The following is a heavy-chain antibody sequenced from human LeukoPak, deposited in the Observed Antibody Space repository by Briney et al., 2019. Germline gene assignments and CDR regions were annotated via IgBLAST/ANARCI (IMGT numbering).Heavy chain of an antibody. CDR2: IYYTGST. J-gene: IGHJ5*02. CDR1: GASIRSSY. D-gene: IGHD3-22*01. CDR3: ARLDRSGYEMGGTWFDP. Sequence: SETLSLTCTVSGASIRSSYWSWLRQPPGKGLEWIGYIYYTGSTNSNPSLKSRVTVSVDTSKNQFSLKLSSMTAADTAVYYCARLDRSGYEMGGTWFDPWGQGTLVTVSS. V-gene: IGHV4-59*08.